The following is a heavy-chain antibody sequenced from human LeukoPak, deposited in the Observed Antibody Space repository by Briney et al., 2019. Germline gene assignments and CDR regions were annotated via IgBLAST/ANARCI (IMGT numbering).Heavy chain of an antibody. CDR3: AKGKGGSGFDSIDI. CDR1: GFTFSTFG. CDR2: ISNDGSNK. V-gene: IGHV3-30*18. D-gene: IGHD3-10*01. J-gene: IGHJ3*02. Sequence: GGSLRLSCAASGFTFSTFGIHWVRQAPGKGLEWVAVISNDGSNKYYADSVKGRFTISRDDSKNTLYLRMNSLRAEDTAVYYCAKGKGGSGFDSIDIWGQGTMVTVSS.